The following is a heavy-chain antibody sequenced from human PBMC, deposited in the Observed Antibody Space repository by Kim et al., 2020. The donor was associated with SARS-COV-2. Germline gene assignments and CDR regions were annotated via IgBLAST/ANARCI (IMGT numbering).Heavy chain of an antibody. Sequence: GGSLRLSCAASGFTFSNYAMSWVRQAPGKGLEWVSSISYRGDKPSYADSVRGRFTISKDNSKNTLFLQMNSLRAEDTALYFCAKHVKLSADGGSYYPFDWWGQGTLVTVSS. CDR2: ISYRGDKP. CDR3: AKHVKLSADGGSYYPFDW. CDR1: GFTFSNYA. J-gene: IGHJ4*02. D-gene: IGHD3-22*01. V-gene: IGHV3-23*01.